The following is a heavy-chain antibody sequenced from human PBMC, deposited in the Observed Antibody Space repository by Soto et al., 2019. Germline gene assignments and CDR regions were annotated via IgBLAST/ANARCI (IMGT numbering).Heavy chain of an antibody. V-gene: IGHV3-30-3*01. J-gene: IGHJ6*02. CDR2: ISYDGSDT. CDR1: GFTFSSYA. Sequence: PGGSLRLSCAASGFTFSSYALHWVRQAPGKGLEWVAVISYDGSDTYYADSVKGRFTISRDNAKNTLYLQMNSLRAEDTAVYYCARVAVPGTGDYYYYYRIDVWGQGTTVTVAS. CDR3: ARVAVPGTGDYYYYYRIDV. D-gene: IGHD6-19*01.